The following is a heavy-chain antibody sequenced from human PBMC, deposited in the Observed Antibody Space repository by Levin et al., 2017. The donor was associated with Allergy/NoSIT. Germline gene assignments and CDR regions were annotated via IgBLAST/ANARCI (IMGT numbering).Heavy chain of an antibody. CDR3: ASLNGMATIRDHDAFDI. V-gene: IGHV1-2*02. Sequence: GASVKVSCKASGYTFTGYYMHWVRQAPGQGLEWMGWINPNSGGTNYAQKFQGRVTMTRDTSISTAYMELSRLRSDDTAVYYCASLNGMATIRDHDAFDIWGQGTMVTVSS. CDR1: GYTFTGYY. J-gene: IGHJ3*02. CDR2: INPNSGGT. D-gene: IGHD5-24*01.